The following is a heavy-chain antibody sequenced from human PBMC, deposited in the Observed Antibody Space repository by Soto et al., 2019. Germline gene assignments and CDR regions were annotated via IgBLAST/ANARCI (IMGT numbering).Heavy chain of an antibody. Sequence: SVKVSCKASGGTFSSYAISWVRQAPGQGLEWMGGIIPIFGTANYAQKFQGRVTITADESTSTAYMELSSLRSEDTAVYYCARDGEYQLPLNWFDPWGQGTLVTVSS. CDR3: ARDGEYQLPLNWFDP. V-gene: IGHV1-69*13. CDR2: IIPIFGTA. J-gene: IGHJ5*02. CDR1: GGTFSSYA. D-gene: IGHD2-2*01.